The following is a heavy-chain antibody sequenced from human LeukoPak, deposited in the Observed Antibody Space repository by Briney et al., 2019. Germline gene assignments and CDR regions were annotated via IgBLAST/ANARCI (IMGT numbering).Heavy chain of an antibody. J-gene: IGHJ4*02. CDR2: INPSGGST. Sequence: GASVKVSCKASGYTFTSYYMHWVRQAPGQGLEWMGIINPSGGSTSYAQKFQGRVTMTRDTSTSTVYMELSSLRSDDTAVYYCARERPPGDSSSWFLEGYFDIWGQGTLVTVSS. CDR1: GYTFTSYY. V-gene: IGHV1-46*01. D-gene: IGHD6-13*01. CDR3: ARERPPGDSSSWFLEGYFDI.